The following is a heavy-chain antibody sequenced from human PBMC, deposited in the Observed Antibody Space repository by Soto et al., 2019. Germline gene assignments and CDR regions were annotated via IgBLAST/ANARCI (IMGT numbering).Heavy chain of an antibody. V-gene: IGHV3-74*01. Sequence: EVQLVESGGGLFQPGGSLRLSCAASGFTFRTYWMHWVRQAPGKGLGWVARINSDGSSTCYAGSVKGRFTISRDDAKNTRFLEMNTLRADDSAIYYWIRESKDYVSFWCDSWGQGTLVTVSS. CDR2: INSDGSST. J-gene: IGHJ5*01. D-gene: IGHD4-17*01. CDR1: GFTFRTYW. CDR3: IRESKDYVSFWCDS.